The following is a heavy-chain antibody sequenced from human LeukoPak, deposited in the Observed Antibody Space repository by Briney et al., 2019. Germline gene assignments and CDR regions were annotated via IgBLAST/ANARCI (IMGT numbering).Heavy chain of an antibody. Sequence: PGGSLRLSCAASGFTLSGYWMTWVRQAPGKGLEWVGRSRNKADSYSTEYAGSGRGRFTISRDDSGNSLYLQMNSLKIEDTAVYYCAKLLSGSYSLDYWGQGTLVTVSS. CDR3: AKLLSGSYSLDY. CDR2: SRNKADSYST. D-gene: IGHD1-26*01. CDR1: GFTLSGYW. V-gene: IGHV3-72*01. J-gene: IGHJ4*02.